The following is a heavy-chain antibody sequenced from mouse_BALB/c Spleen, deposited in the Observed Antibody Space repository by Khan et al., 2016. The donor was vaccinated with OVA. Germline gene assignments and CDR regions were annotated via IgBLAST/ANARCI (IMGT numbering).Heavy chain of an antibody. V-gene: IGHV2-9*02. CDR2: IWAGGST. D-gene: IGHD2-13*01. J-gene: IGHJ4*01. CDR1: GFSLITYG. CDR3: ARETAYYGDYEAMDY. Sequence: QVQLKESGPGLVAPSQSLSITCSVSGFSLITYGVHWVRQSPGKGLEWLGIIWAGGSTNSNSALMSRLSISKDNSKSQVFLKMNSQQTDDTAMYYCARETAYYGDYEAMDYWGQGTSVTVSS.